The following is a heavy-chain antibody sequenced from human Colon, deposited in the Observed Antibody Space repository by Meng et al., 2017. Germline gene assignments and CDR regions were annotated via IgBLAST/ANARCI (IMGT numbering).Heavy chain of an antibody. V-gene: IGHV3-48*03. CDR3: ARTAVAMFRATLFDAFDL. CDR2: ISASGSVI. Sequence: GESLKISCAASGFTFSSSEMNWVRQAPGKGVEWISYISASGSVIYYADSVKGRFTISRDNAKNSLYLQMNSLRAEDTAVYYCARTAVAMFRATLFDAFDLWGQETMVTVSS. CDR1: GFTFSSSE. D-gene: IGHD3-10*01. J-gene: IGHJ3*01.